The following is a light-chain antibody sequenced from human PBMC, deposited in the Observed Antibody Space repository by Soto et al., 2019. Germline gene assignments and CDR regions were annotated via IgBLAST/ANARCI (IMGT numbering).Light chain of an antibody. Sequence: IQLTQSPSSLSASVGDRVTITCRASQDISSSLAWYQQKPGKAPKLLIYDASNLETGVPSRFSGSGSGTDFTFTISSLQPEDIATYYCQQYDNLPLTFGGGTKVDI. CDR2: DAS. V-gene: IGKV1-33*01. CDR1: QDISSS. J-gene: IGKJ4*01. CDR3: QQYDNLPLT.